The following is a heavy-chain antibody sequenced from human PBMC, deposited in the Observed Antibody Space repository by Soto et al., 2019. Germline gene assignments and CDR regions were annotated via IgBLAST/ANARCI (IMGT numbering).Heavy chain of an antibody. J-gene: IGHJ4*02. V-gene: IGHV3-23*01. CDR2: ISGSGGST. D-gene: IGHD3-10*01. CDR3: AKREPDYYGSGSYLVY. Sequence: EVQLLESGGGLVQPGGSLRLSCAASGFTFSSYAMSWVRQAPGKGLEWVSAISGSGGSTYYADSVKGRFTISRDNSKNTLYLQMNSLRAEDTAVYYCAKREPDYYGSGSYLVYWGQGTLVTVSS. CDR1: GFTFSSYA.